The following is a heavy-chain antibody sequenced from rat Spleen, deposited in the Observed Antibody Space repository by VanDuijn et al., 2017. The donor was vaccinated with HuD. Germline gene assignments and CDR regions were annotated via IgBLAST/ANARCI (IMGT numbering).Heavy chain of an antibody. CDR1: GFTFSNFD. CDR3: VRHWGY. CDR2: ISYDGSST. V-gene: IGHV5-7*01. D-gene: IGHD4-6*01. Sequence: EVQLVESGGGLVRPGGSLKLSCSVSGFTFSNFDMAWVRQAPKKGLEWVATISYDGSSTYYRDSVRGRFSISSDNAKTTLYLQMDSLRSEDAATYYCVRHWGYWGQGVMVTVSS. J-gene: IGHJ2*01.